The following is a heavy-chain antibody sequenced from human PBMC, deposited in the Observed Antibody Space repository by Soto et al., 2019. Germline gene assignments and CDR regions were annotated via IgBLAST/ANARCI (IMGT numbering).Heavy chain of an antibody. D-gene: IGHD3-22*01. Sequence: PSETLSLTCTVSGGSISSGDYYWSWIRQPPGKGLEWIGYIYYSGSTYYNPSLKSRVTISVDTSKNQFSLKLSSVTAADTAAYYCASSYYYDSLPGYWGQGTLVTVSS. J-gene: IGHJ4*02. CDR3: ASSYYYDSLPGY. CDR1: GGSISSGDYY. CDR2: IYYSGST. V-gene: IGHV4-30-4*01.